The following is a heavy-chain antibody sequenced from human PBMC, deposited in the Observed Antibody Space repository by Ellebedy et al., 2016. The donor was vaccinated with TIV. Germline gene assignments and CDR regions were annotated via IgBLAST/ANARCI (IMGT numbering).Heavy chain of an antibody. D-gene: IGHD3-22*01. Sequence: MPSETLSLTCTVSGGSISTYYWSWIRQPPGTGLEWTGYIHYSGSTKYNPSLKSRVTMSVDTSKKQFSLTLSSVTAEDTDVYYCATSYDSSGYYDDDAFDIWGQGTMVTVSS. CDR2: IHYSGST. V-gene: IGHV4-59*01. CDR3: ATSYDSSGYYDDDAFDI. CDR1: GGSISTYY. J-gene: IGHJ3*02.